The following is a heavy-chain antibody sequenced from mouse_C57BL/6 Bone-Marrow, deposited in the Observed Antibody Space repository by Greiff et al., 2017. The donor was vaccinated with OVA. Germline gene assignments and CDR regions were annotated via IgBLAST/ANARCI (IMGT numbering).Heavy chain of an antibody. CDR1: GYSITSGYY. CDR2: ISYDGSN. V-gene: IGHV3-6*01. CDR3: ARAGGNAIDY. Sequence: EVKLQESGPGLVKPSPSLSLTCSVTGYSITSGYYWNWIRQFPGNKLEWMGYISYDGSNNYNPYLNNRISITRDTSKNQFFLKLNSVTTEDTATYYCARAGGNAIDYWGQGTSVTVSS. J-gene: IGHJ4*01.